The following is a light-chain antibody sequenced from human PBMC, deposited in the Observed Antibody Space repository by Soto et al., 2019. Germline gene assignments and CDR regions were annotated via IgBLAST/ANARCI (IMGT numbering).Light chain of an antibody. J-gene: IGKJ5*01. CDR2: AAS. V-gene: IGKV1-39*01. Sequence: DIQMTQSPSSLSASVGDRVTITCRASQSISSYLNWYQQKPWKAPKLLIYAASSLQSGVPSRFSGSGSGTDFTLTISSLQPEEFATYYCQQSYSTPPVTFGQGTRLEIK. CDR1: QSISSY. CDR3: QQSYSTPPVT.